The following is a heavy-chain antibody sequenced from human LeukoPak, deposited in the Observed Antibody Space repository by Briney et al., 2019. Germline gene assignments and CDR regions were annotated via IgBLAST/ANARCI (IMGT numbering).Heavy chain of an antibody. V-gene: IGHV3-21*01. D-gene: IGHD1-14*01. CDR3: ARDSGPADPEAFDI. J-gene: IGHJ3*02. Sequence: GGSLRLSCAASGFTFRTYSMNWVRQAPGKGLEWVSTFSSHSIYIYYADSVKGRFTISRDNAKNLLYLQMDSLRADDTAVYYCARDSGPADPEAFDIWGQGTMVTVSS. CDR2: FSSHSIYI. CDR1: GFTFRTYS.